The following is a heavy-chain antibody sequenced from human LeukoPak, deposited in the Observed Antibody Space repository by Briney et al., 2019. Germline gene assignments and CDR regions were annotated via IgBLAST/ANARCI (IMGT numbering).Heavy chain of an antibody. CDR1: GFTFSSYD. CDR3: AKDRSYYDSSGSPTFDY. J-gene: IGHJ4*02. V-gene: IGHV3-30*18. D-gene: IGHD3-22*01. CDR2: ISYDGSNK. Sequence: GGSLRLPCAASGFTFSSYDMHWVRQAPGKGLEWVAVISYDGSNKYYADSVKGRFTISRDNSKNTLYLQMNSLRAEDTAVYYCAKDRSYYDSSGSPTFDYWGQGTLVTVSS.